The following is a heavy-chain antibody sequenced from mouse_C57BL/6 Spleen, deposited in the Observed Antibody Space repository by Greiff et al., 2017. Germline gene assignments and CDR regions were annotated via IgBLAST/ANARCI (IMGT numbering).Heavy chain of an antibody. D-gene: IGHD1-1*01. V-gene: IGHV1-82*01. CDR3: ARDDYGSSFYFDY. Sequence: VQLQQSGPELVKPGASVKISCKASGYAFSSSWMNWVKQRPGKGLEWIGRLYPGDGDTNYNGKFKGKATLPADKSSSTAYMQLSSLTSEDSAVYFCARDDYGSSFYFDYGGQGTTLTVSS. CDR1: GYAFSSSW. J-gene: IGHJ2*01. CDR2: LYPGDGDT.